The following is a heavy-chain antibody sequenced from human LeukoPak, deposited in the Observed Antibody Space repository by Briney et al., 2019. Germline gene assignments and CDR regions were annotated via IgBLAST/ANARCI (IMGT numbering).Heavy chain of an antibody. CDR1: GFTFSSYA. CDR2: ISGSGGST. Sequence: GGSLRLSCAASGFTFSSYAMSWVRQAPGKGLEWVSAISGSGGSTYYADSVKGRFTSSRDNSKNTLYLQMNSLRAEDTAVYYCAKGRYPISYYFDYWGKGTLVTVSS. CDR3: AKGRYPISYYFDY. D-gene: IGHD3-9*01. J-gene: IGHJ4*02. V-gene: IGHV3-23*01.